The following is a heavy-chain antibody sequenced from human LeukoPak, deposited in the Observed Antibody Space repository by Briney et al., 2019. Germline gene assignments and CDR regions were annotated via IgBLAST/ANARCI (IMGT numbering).Heavy chain of an antibody. V-gene: IGHV1-24*01. CDR2: FDPEDGET. Sequence: ASVKVSCKVSGYTLTELSMHWVRQAPGKGLEWMGGFDPEDGETIYAQKFQGRVTMTEDTSTDTAYMELSRLRSDDTAIYYCARDLTGTGATSNWGQGTLVTVSS. CDR1: GYTLTELS. D-gene: IGHD1-7*01. J-gene: IGHJ4*02. CDR3: ARDLTGTGATSN.